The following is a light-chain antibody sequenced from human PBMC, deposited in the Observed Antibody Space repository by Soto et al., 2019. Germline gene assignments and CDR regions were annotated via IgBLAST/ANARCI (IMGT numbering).Light chain of an antibody. V-gene: IGKV4-1*01. Sequence: DIVMTQSPDSLAVSLGERATINCKSSQSVLHSSNNKNYLTWYQQKPGQPPKLLIYWASTRESGVPDRFSGSGSGTEFTFTISSLQAEDVAVYYCQQFYTAPYTFGQGTKLEIK. CDR1: QSVLHSSNNKNY. CDR3: QQFYTAPYT. J-gene: IGKJ2*01. CDR2: WAS.